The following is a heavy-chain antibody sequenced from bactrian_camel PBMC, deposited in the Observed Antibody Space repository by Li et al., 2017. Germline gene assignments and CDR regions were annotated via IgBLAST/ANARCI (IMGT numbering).Heavy chain of an antibody. D-gene: IGHD2*01. CDR1: QSSVSISR. CDR2: IRSDGIL. CDR3: AAGNPEREWWSLRESGYEY. Sequence: HVQLVESGGGSVQAGGTLRLSCAATQSSVSISRMAWFRQAPGKEREGLAVIRSDGILAYSNSVKGRFTISQDNAKRTVYLQMNNLQNRDTAMYFCAAGNPEREWWSLRESGYEYYGQGTQVTVS. V-gene: IGHV3S53*01. J-gene: IGHJ4*01.